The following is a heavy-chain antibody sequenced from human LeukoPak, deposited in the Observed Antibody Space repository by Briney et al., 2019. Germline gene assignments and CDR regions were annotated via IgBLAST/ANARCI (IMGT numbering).Heavy chain of an antibody. CDR1: GGSISSGSYY. CDR3: ARRVPYYYGMDV. J-gene: IGHJ6*02. CDR2: IYTSGST. Sequence: SETLSLTCTVSGGSISSGSYYWSWIRQPAGKGLEWIGRIYTSGSTNYNPSLKSRVTISVDTSKNQFSLKLSSVTAADTAVYYCARRVPYYYGMDVWGQGTTVTVSS. V-gene: IGHV4-61*02.